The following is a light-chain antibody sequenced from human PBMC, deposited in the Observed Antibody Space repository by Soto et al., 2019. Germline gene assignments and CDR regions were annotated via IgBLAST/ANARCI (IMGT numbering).Light chain of an antibody. Sequence: EIVLTQSPGTLSLSRGERATLSFSASQSVSSNYLAWYQQKPGQAPRLLIYGASSRATGVPDRFSGSGSGTDFTLTISGLEPEDFAVYYGQQYGNSPPSYTFGPGDKLEIK. CDR2: GAS. J-gene: IGKJ2*01. CDR1: QSVSSNY. CDR3: QQYGNSPPSYT. V-gene: IGKV3-20*01.